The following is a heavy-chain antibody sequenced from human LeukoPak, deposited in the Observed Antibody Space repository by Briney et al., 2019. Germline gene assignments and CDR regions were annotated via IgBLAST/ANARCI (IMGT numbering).Heavy chain of an antibody. CDR3: ARVGKNGWDFDH. CDR1: GFTFCAYW. CDR2: IIEGGDVK. Sequence: GGSLRLSCAASGFTFCAYWMTWVRQAPGKGLAWVANIIEGGDVKYYVDSVKSRFTISRDNTKNSLYLQMTSLRADDTALYYCARVGKNGWDFDHWGRGTLVTVSS. V-gene: IGHV3-7*01. J-gene: IGHJ4*02. D-gene: IGHD6-19*01.